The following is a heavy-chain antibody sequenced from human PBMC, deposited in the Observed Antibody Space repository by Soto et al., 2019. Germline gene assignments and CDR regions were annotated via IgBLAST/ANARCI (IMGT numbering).Heavy chain of an antibody. Sequence: GGSLRLSCAASTFTLSSSAMSWVRQAPGKGLEWVSSINSGGSYINYADSVKGRFTISRDNAKNSLYLQMNSLRAEDTAVYYCARTVVPAALYWFDPWGQGTLVTVSS. CDR1: TFTLSSSA. CDR2: INSGGSYI. CDR3: ARTVVPAALYWFDP. V-gene: IGHV3-21*01. D-gene: IGHD2-2*01. J-gene: IGHJ5*02.